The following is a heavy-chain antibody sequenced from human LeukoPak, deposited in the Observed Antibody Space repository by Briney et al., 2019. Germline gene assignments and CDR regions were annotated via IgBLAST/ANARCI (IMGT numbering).Heavy chain of an antibody. CDR1: GFTFSSYA. CDR3: AKDNIVVVPAAFNWFDP. Sequence: GGSLRLSCAASGFTFSSYAMSWVRQAPGKGLEWVSAISGSGGSTYYADSVKGRFTISRGNSKNTLYLQMNSLRAEATAVDYCAKDNIVVVPAAFNWFDPWGQGTLVTVSS. V-gene: IGHV3-23*01. D-gene: IGHD2-2*01. CDR2: ISGSGGST. J-gene: IGHJ5*02.